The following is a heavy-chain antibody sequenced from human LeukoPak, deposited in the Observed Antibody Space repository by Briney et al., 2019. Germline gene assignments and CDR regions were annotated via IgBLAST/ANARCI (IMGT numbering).Heavy chain of an antibody. D-gene: IGHD2-2*01. CDR3: ATHASPRYAPTQPFGA. V-gene: IGHV5-51*01. Sequence: GESLKISCQVSGDDFSRSWIGWVRQVPGKGLDWMGIIFPEDSDTRYSPSFQGHVTFSADKSTNTAYLHWDSLRASDTAIYFCATHASPRYAPTQPFGAWGQGTLVTVSS. CDR2: IFPEDSDT. J-gene: IGHJ5*02. CDR1: GDDFSRSW.